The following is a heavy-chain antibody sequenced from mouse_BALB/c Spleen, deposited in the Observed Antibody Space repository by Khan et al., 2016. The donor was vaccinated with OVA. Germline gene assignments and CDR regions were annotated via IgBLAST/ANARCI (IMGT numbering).Heavy chain of an antibody. CDR2: INTYSGEA. J-gene: IGHJ4*01. D-gene: IGHD1-1*01. CDR1: AYTFKNYG. V-gene: IGHV9-1*02. CDR3: ARRDYYGGSYYVLDY. Sequence: QIQLVQSGPELKKPGETVKISCKASAYTFKNYGMNWVKQAPGKGLKWMGWINTYSGEATYADDFKGRFAFSLETSASTAYLQINNLKNEDMATYYFARRDYYGGSYYVLDYWGQGTSVTVSS.